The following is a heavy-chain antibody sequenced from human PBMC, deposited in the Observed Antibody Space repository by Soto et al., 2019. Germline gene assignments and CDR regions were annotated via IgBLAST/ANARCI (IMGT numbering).Heavy chain of an antibody. CDR1: GFTFSSYG. CDR3: ARDYYDSSGYYYETYYYYGMDV. J-gene: IGHJ6*02. V-gene: IGHV3-33*01. Sequence: GGSLRLSCAASGFTFSSYGMHWVRQAPGKGLEWVAVIWYDGSNKYYADSVKGRFTISRDNSKNTLYLQMNSLRAEDTAVYYCARDYYDSSGYYYETYYYYGMDVWGQGTTVTVSS. CDR2: IWYDGSNK. D-gene: IGHD3-22*01.